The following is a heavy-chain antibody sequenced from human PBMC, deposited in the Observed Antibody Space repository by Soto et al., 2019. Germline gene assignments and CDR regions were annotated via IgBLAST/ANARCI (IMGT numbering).Heavy chain of an antibody. Sequence: PSQTLSLTCAISGDSVSSNSAAWNWIRQSPSRGLEWLGRTYYRSKWYNDYAVSVKSRITINPDTSKNQFSLQLNSVTPEDTAVFYCERVFRGGGQGLKYYSYRDVGGKGTRVTVPS. CDR3: ERVFRGGGQGLKYYSYRDV. J-gene: IGHJ6*03. CDR2: TYYRSKWYN. V-gene: IGHV6-1*01. D-gene: IGHD6-19*01. CDR1: GDSVSSNSAA.